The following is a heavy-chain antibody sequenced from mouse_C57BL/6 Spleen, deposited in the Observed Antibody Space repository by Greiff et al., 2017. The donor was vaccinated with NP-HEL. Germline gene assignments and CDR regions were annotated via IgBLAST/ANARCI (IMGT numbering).Heavy chain of an antibody. Sequence: VQLQQSGPELVKPGASVKMSCKASGYTFTDYYIHWVKQRPGQGLEWIGWIFPGSGSTNYNEKFKGKATLTVDKSSSTAYMLLSSLTSEDSAVYFGARRGYYGSSYKDYFDYWGQGTTLTVSS. CDR3: ARRGYYGSSYKDYFDY. V-gene: IGHV1-75*01. J-gene: IGHJ2*01. CDR1: GYTFTDYY. CDR2: IFPGSGST. D-gene: IGHD1-1*01.